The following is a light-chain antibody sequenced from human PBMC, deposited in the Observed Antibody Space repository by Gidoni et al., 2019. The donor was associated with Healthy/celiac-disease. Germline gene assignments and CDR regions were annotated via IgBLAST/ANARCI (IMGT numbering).Light chain of an antibody. CDR3: QQYYSTRT. J-gene: IGKJ1*01. CDR1: QSVLYSSNNKNY. CDR2: WAS. V-gene: IGKV4-1*01. Sequence: DIVMTQSPDSLAVSLGERDTINCKSRQSVLYSSNNKNYLAWYQQKPGQPPKLLIYWASTRESGVPDRFSGSWSGTDFTLTISSLQAEDVAVYYCQQYYSTRTFGQGTKGEIK.